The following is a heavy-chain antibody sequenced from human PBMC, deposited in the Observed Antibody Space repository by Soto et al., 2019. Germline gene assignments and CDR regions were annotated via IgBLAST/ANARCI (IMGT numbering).Heavy chain of an antibody. CDR2: ISSSSSYT. CDR3: ARGSGKVRADFDY. Sequence: QVQLVESGGGLVKPGGSLRLSCAASGFTFSDYYMSWIRQAPGKGLEWVSYISSSSSYTNYADSVKGRFTISRDNAENSLYLQMNSLRAEDTAVYYCARGSGKVRADFDYWGQGTLVTVSS. J-gene: IGHJ4*02. V-gene: IGHV3-11*06. D-gene: IGHD3-10*01. CDR1: GFTFSDYY.